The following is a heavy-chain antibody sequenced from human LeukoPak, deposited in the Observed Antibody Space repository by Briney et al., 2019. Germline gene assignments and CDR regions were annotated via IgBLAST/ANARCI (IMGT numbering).Heavy chain of an antibody. CDR3: APSRAWVGN. D-gene: IGHD5-24*01. CDR2: IRQDESES. V-gene: IGHV3-7*03. Sequence: GGSLRLSCVASGFSLSNYCMSWFRQAPGKGPEWVASIRQDESESYYVGSVKGRFTISRDNAKNTLYLQMNSLRVADTAVYFCAPSRAWVGNWGQGTLVTVSS. CDR1: GFSLSNYC. J-gene: IGHJ4*02.